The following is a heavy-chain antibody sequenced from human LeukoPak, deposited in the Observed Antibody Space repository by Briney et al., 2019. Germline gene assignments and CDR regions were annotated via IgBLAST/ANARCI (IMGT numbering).Heavy chain of an antibody. CDR2: IWYDRSNK. V-gene: IGHV3-33*06. CDR3: AKGIYSSGWSYFDY. D-gene: IGHD6-19*01. CDR1: GFTFSSYG. J-gene: IGHJ4*01. Sequence: GGSLRLSCAASGFTFSSYGMHWVRQAPGKGLEWVAVIWYDRSNKWYADSVKGRFTISRDNSMNTLYLQMNSLRAEDTAVYYCAKGIYSSGWSYFDYWGHGTLVTVSS.